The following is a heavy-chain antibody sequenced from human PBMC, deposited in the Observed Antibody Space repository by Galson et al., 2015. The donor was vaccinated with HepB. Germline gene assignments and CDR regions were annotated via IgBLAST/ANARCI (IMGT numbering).Heavy chain of an antibody. CDR1: GFTFSSYS. CDR2: ISSSSSYI. D-gene: IGHD2-2*01. V-gene: IGHV3-21*01. J-gene: IGHJ6*02. CDR3: ARGDIVVVPAANLGYYYYYGMDV. Sequence: SLRLSCAASGFTFSSYSMNWVRQAPGKGLEWVSSISSSSSYIYYADSVKGRFTISRDNAKNSLYLQMNSLRAEDTAVYYCARGDIVVVPAANLGYYYYYGMDVWGQGTTVTVSS.